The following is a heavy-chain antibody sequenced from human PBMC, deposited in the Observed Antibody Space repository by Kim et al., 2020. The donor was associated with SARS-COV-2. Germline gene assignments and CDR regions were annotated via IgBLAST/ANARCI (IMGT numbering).Heavy chain of an antibody. CDR3: ARDLGYYDSSGFDP. J-gene: IGHJ5*02. Sequence: ASVKVSCKASGYTFTSYAMHWVRQAPGQRLEWMGWINAGNGNTKYSQKFQGRVTITRDTSASTAYMELSSLRSEDTAVYYCARDLGYYDSSGFDPWGQGTLVTVSS. CDR2: INAGNGNT. D-gene: IGHD3-22*01. CDR1: GYTFTSYA. V-gene: IGHV1-3*01.